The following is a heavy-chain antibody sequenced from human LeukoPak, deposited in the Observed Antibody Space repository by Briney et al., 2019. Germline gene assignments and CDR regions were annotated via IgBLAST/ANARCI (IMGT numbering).Heavy chain of an antibody. CDR1: GYTFTSYY. V-gene: IGHV1-46*01. D-gene: IGHD2-21*02. J-gene: IGHJ1*01. CDR2: INPSGGST. Sequence: ASVKVSCEASGYTFTSYYMHWVRQAPGQGLEWMGIINPSGGSTSYAQKFQGRVTMTRDTSTSTVYMELSSLRSEDTAVYYCARVGWVVVTATRAEYFQHWGQGTLVTVSS. CDR3: ARVGWVVVTATRAEYFQH.